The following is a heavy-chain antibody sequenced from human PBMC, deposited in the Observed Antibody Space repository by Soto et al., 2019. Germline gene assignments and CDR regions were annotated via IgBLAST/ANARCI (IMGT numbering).Heavy chain of an antibody. Sequence: GGSLRLSCAASGFTFSSYGMHWVRQAPGKGLEWVAVISYDGSNKYYADSVKGRFTISRDNSKNTLYLQMNSLRAEDTAVYYCAKWYSSAWYYFDYWGQGTLVTVSS. V-gene: IGHV3-30*18. CDR2: ISYDGSNK. D-gene: IGHD6-19*01. CDR1: GFTFSSYG. J-gene: IGHJ4*02. CDR3: AKWYSSAWYYFDY.